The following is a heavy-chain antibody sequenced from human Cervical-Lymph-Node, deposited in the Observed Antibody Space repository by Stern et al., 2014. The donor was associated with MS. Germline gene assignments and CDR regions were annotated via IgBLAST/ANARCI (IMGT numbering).Heavy chain of an antibody. V-gene: IGHV1-2*02. CDR1: RNTFIDYY. CDR2: INPRSGDS. Sequence: VQLVESGAELKKPGASLKVSCKASRNTFIDYYVHWVRQAPGQALDWMGWINPRSGDSNSAQKFQGRVTMTRDSSITTAYMDLSRLTSDDTAMYFCARGRYGDPFDSWGQGTLVTVSS. CDR3: ARGRYGDPFDS. D-gene: IGHD4-17*01. J-gene: IGHJ4*02.